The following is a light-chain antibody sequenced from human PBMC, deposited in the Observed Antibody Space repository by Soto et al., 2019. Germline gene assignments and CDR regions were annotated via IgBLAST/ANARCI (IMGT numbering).Light chain of an antibody. CDR3: CSYADSSTDV. V-gene: IGLV2-23*01. J-gene: IGLJ1*01. CDR2: EDS. Sequence: QSALTQPASVSGSPGQSITISCTGTSSDVGSYNLVSWYQQHPGKDPKLIIYEDSKRPSGVSNRFSGSKSGNTASLTISGLQTEDEADYYCCSYADSSTDVLGTGTKFTVL. CDR1: SSDVGSYNL.